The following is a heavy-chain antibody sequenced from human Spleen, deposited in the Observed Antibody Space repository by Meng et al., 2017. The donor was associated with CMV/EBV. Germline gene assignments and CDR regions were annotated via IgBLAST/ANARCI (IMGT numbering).Heavy chain of an antibody. CDR1: GFTFRDYY. J-gene: IGHJ5*01. D-gene: IGHD1-26*01. CDR2: ISGSSTTK. Sequence: GESLKISCAASGFTFRDYYMTWIRQAPGKGLEWVSYISGSSTTKDYADSVRGRFTISRDNAKNSLFLQMNSLTVEDTAVYYCARDSSAVHNWLDSWGQGTLVTVSS. V-gene: IGHV3-11*04. CDR3: ARDSSAVHNWLDS.